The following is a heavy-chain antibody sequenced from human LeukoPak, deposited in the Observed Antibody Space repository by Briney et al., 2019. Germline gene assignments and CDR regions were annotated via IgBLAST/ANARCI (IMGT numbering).Heavy chain of an antibody. CDR3: ARSLDIDAFDI. Sequence: XGSXXLSXXASGXTFSXXXMNWXXXXPGXXXXXVSSISSSSSYIYYADSVKGRFTISRDNAKNSLYLQMNSLRAEDTAVYYCARSLDIDAFDIWGQGTMVTVSS. V-gene: IGHV3-21*01. J-gene: IGHJ3*02. CDR2: ISSSSSYI. D-gene: IGHD2-2*03. CDR1: GXTFSXXX.